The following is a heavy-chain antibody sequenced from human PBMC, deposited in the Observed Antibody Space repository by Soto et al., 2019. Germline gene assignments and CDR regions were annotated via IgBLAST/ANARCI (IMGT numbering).Heavy chain of an antibody. D-gene: IGHD3-10*01. V-gene: IGHV1-18*01. CDR1: GYTFTSYG. J-gene: IGHJ6*03. CDR3: ARVDYYGSGSEVMDV. Sequence: ASVKVSCKASGYTFTSYGISWVRQAPGQGLEWMGWISAYNGNTNYAQKLQGRVTMTTDTSTSTAYMELRSLRSDDTAVYYCARVDYYGSGSEVMDVWGKGTTVTVSS. CDR2: ISAYNGNT.